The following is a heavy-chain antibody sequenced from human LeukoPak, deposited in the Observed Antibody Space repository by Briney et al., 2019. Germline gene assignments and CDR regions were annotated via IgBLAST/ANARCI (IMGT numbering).Heavy chain of an antibody. CDR3: AIDAWELPVDAFDI. Sequence: GGSLRLSCEASGFTFSSYEMNWVRQAPGKGLEWVSYISDSSSSIYYADSVKGRFTISRDNAKNSLHLQLDSLRDEDTALYYCAIDAWELPVDAFDIWGQGTMVTVSS. CDR1: GFTFSSYE. J-gene: IGHJ3*02. D-gene: IGHD1-26*01. V-gene: IGHV3-48*03. CDR2: ISDSSSSI.